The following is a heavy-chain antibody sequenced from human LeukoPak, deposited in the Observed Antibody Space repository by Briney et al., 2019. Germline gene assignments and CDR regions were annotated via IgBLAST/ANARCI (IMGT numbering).Heavy chain of an antibody. V-gene: IGHV7-4-1*02. Sequence: ASVKVSCKASGYTFTSYGINWVRQAPGQRLEWMGWINTNTGNPTYAQGFTGRFVFSLDTSVSTAYLQISSLKAEDTAVYYCARNPGYSSGWYRGYYYGMDVWGQGTTVTVSS. D-gene: IGHD6-19*01. CDR3: ARNPGYSSGWYRGYYYGMDV. CDR2: INTNTGNP. CDR1: GYTFTSYG. J-gene: IGHJ6*02.